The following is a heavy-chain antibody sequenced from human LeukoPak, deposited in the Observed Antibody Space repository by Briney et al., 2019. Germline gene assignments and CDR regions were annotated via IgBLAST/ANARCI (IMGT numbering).Heavy chain of an antibody. V-gene: IGHV3-74*01. J-gene: IGHJ3*01. Sequence: GGSLRLSCAASGFTFSNHWMHWVHQAPGKGLVWVSRINGDGSSTNYTDSVKGRFTISRDNAKNTVYLEMSSLRAEDTAVYYCIQVRVTTTRNAFDVWGQGTMVTVSS. CDR3: IQVRVTTTRNAFDV. CDR1: GFTFSNHW. CDR2: INGDGSST. D-gene: IGHD1-1*01.